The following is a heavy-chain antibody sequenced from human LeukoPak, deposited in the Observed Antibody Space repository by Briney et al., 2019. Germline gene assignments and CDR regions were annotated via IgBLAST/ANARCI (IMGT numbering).Heavy chain of an antibody. CDR1: GFTFDDYA. CDR2: ISWNSGSI. J-gene: IGHJ4*02. V-gene: IGHV3-9*01. Sequence: PGRSLRLSCAASGFTFDDYAMHWVRQAPGKGLEWVSGISWNSGSIGYADSVKGRFTISRDNAKNSLYLQMNSLRAEDTAVYYCASQQWLLSDFDYWGQGTLVTVSS. CDR3: ASQQWLLSDFDY. D-gene: IGHD6-19*01.